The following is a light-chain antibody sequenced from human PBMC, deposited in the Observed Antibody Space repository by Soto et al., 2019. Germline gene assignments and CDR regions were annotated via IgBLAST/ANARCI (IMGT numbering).Light chain of an antibody. V-gene: IGKV1-8*01. CDR1: QGISSY. CDR2: AAS. J-gene: IGKJ1*01. CDR3: QQYYSFGT. Sequence: AIRMTQSPSSLSASTGDRVTITCRASQGISSYLAWYQQKPGKAPKLLIYAASTLQSGVSSRFSGSGSGTDFTLTISCLQSEDFATYYCQQYYSFGTFGQGTKVDI.